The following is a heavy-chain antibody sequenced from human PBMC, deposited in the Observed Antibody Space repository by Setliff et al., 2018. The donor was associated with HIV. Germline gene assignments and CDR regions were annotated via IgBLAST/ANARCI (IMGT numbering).Heavy chain of an antibody. V-gene: IGHV3-30*02. J-gene: IGHJ4*02. Sequence: PGGSLRLSCAASGFTFSAYAMHWVRQGPGKGLEGGAFIRLDGRDKFDADSVKGRFTISRDNSKNTLFLQVNSLRAGDTALYYGAKVRGDTRSSPYVDFWGQGTPVTVSS. CDR2: IRLDGRDK. CDR1: GFTFSAYA. CDR3: AKVRGDTRSSPYVDF. D-gene: IGHD6-6*01.